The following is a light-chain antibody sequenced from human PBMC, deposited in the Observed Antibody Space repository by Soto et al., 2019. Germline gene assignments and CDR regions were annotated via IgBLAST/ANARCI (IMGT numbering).Light chain of an antibody. CDR3: QSYDSTSLV. CDR2: EDN. CDR1: YGGIGSNY. Sequence: NFMLTQPHSVSESPGKTVIISCTRSYGGIGSNYVQWYQQRPGSSPTTVIYEDNQRPSGVPDRFSGSIDSSSKSASLTISGLKTEDEADYYCQSYDSTSLVFGGGTKLTVL. V-gene: IGLV6-57*01. J-gene: IGLJ2*01.